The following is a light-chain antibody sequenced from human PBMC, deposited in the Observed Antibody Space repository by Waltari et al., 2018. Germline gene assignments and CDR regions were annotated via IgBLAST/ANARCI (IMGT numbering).Light chain of an antibody. CDR1: ESVGKY. Sequence: EIVLTQSPGTLSLSPGERATLSCRASESVGKYLAWYQQRPGQAPRLVMFHASNRATGIPDRCSGSGSGADFSLTISRLEPEDFAVYYCQKYNRLPATFGQGTKVEIK. CDR3: QKYNRLPAT. V-gene: IGKV3-20*01. J-gene: IGKJ1*01. CDR2: HAS.